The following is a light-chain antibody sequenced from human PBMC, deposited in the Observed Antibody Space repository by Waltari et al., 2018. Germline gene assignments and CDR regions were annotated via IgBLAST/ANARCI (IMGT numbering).Light chain of an antibody. V-gene: IGKV1-39*01. Sequence: DIQMTQSPYSLSASVGDRVTITSRASQTIYNYLNWYQQKPGKAPKVLIHSASTLQTGVPSRFSGRRFGTDFTLTISSLQPEDFATYYCQQNKTIPFTFGQGTKLEIK. CDR1: QTIYNY. J-gene: IGKJ2*01. CDR3: QQNKTIPFT. CDR2: SAS.